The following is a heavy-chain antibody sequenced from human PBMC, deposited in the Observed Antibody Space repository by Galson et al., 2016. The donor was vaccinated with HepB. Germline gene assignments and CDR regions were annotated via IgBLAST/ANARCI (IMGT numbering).Heavy chain of an antibody. Sequence: SLRLSCAASGFTFRSYAMHWVRQAPGKGLEWVALISYDGTTKYYADSVKGRFSISRDNSKNTLFLDMNSLRPEDTAVYYCARDVRTPVIRAWYPFYDYWGQGALVTVSS. V-gene: IGHV3-30*04. CDR2: ISYDGTTK. CDR1: GFTFRSYA. D-gene: IGHD2-15*01. J-gene: IGHJ4*02. CDR3: ARDVRTPVIRAWYPFYDY.